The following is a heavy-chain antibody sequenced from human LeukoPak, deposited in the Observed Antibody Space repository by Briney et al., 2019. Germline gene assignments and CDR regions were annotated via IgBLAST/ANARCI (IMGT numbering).Heavy chain of an antibody. V-gene: IGHV4-4*02. CDR1: GGSISSSNW. J-gene: IGHJ4*02. Sequence: SGTLSLTCAVSGGSISSSNWWSWVRQPPGKGVEWIGEIYHSGSTNYNPSLKSRVTISVDKSKNQFSLKLNSVTAADTAVYYCARVSGNYGVRIFDLWGQGTLVTVSS. D-gene: IGHD4-17*01. CDR2: IYHSGST. CDR3: ARVSGNYGVRIFDL.